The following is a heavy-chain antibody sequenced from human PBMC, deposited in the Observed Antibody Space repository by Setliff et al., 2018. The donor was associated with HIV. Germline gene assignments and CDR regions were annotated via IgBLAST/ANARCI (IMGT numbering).Heavy chain of an antibody. CDR1: GYTFSSHG. V-gene: IGHV1-18*01. CDR2: ISDYTGNT. Sequence: ASVKVSCKASGYTFSSHGITWVRQVPGQGLEWMGWISDYTGNTNYAQKFQARVTMAIDSSTTTAYMELRSLRADDTALYYCARYASYTSDWREAFDIWGQGTMVTVSS. D-gene: IGHD6-19*01. CDR3: ARYASYTSDWREAFDI. J-gene: IGHJ3*02.